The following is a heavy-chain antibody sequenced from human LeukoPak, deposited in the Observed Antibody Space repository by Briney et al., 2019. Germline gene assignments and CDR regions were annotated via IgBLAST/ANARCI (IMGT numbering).Heavy chain of an antibody. CDR3: ARAVGTTQYFDF. CDR1: GYTFTGYY. Sequence: ASVKVSCKASGYTFTGYYMHWVRQAPGQGLEWMGWINPNSGDTNYAQKFQGRVTMTRDTSISTAYMDLSGLRSDDTAVYYCARAVGTTQYFDFWDQGTLVTVSS. CDR2: INPNSGDT. V-gene: IGHV1-2*02. J-gene: IGHJ4*02. D-gene: IGHD1-26*01.